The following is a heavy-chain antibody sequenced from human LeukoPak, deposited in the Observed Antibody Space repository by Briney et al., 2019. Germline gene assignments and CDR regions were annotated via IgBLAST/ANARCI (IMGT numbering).Heavy chain of an antibody. D-gene: IGHD4-17*01. J-gene: IGHJ5*02. CDR1: GGSISSSSYY. V-gene: IGHV4-39*07. CDR2: IYYSGST. CDR3: ARPTGDYVSWFDP. Sequence: PSETLSLTCTVSGGSISSSSYYWGWIRQPPGKGLEWIGSIYYSGSTYYNPSLKSRVTISVDTSKNQFSLKLSSVTAADTAVYYCARPTGDYVSWFDPWGQGTLVTVSS.